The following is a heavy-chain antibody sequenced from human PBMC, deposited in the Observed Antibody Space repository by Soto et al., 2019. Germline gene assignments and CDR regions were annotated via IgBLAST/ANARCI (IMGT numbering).Heavy chain of an antibody. Sequence: SETLSLTCTVSGGSIGSGGYYWSWIRQHPGKGLEWIGYIYYSGSTYYNPSLKSRVTISVDTSKNQFSLKLSSVTAADTAVYYCARDVTQQLALDYWGQGTLVTAPQ. J-gene: IGHJ4*02. D-gene: IGHD6-13*01. CDR1: GGSIGSGGYY. V-gene: IGHV4-31*03. CDR2: IYYSGST. CDR3: ARDVTQQLALDY.